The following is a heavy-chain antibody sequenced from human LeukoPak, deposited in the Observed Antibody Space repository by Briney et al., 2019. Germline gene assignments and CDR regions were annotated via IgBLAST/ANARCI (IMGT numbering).Heavy chain of an antibody. J-gene: IGHJ4*02. Sequence: GGSLRLSCAASGFTFSSYAMSWVRQAPGKGLEWVSAISGSGGSTYYADSVKGRFTTSRDNSKNTLYLHMNSLRAEDTAVYYCAKQWELLDFDYWGQGTLVTVSS. V-gene: IGHV3-23*01. CDR1: GFTFSSYA. CDR2: ISGSGGST. D-gene: IGHD1-26*01. CDR3: AKQWELLDFDY.